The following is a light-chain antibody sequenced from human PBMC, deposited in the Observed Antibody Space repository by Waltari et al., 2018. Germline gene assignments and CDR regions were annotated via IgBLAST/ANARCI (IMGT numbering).Light chain of an antibody. CDR2: WAS. V-gene: IGKV4-1*01. J-gene: IGKJ1*01. CDR1: QSVLYSSNNKNY. Sequence: DIVMTQSPDSLAVSLGERATINCKSSQSVLYSSNNKNYLAWYQQKPGQPPKLLIYWASTRDSGVPDRFSASGSGTNFTLTISSLQAEDVAVYYCQQYYSTPWTFGQGTKVEIK. CDR3: QQYYSTPWT.